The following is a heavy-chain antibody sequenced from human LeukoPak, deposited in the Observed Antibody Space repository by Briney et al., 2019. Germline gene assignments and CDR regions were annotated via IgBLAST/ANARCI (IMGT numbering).Heavy chain of an antibody. D-gene: IGHD3-3*01. CDR3: ASFNYVFWTH. V-gene: IGHV4-59*01. Sequence: SETLSLTCTVSGCSISSYSWSWIRQPPGKGLEGIGYIYYSGSTNYNPSLKSRVTISVDTSKNQFSLKLSSVTAADTAVYYCASFNYVFWTHWGQGRLVTVSS. J-gene: IGHJ1*01. CDR2: IYYSGST. CDR1: GCSISSYS.